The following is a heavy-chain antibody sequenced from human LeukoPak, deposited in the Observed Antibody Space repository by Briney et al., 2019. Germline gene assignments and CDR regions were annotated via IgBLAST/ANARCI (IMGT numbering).Heavy chain of an antibody. Sequence: SVKVSCKASEGTFGGYSIDWVRQAPGQGLDWVGGINPIFNILYYAQNFQGRVTVTADESTNTAYLELDSLKHDDTAVYYCAAGRRLGELFFDYWGQGTLVTVSS. CDR2: INPIFNIL. J-gene: IGHJ4*02. D-gene: IGHD3-10*01. CDR1: EGTFGGYS. V-gene: IGHV1-69*01. CDR3: AAGRRLGELFFDY.